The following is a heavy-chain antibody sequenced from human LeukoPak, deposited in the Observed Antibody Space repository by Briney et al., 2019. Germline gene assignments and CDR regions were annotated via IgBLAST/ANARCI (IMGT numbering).Heavy chain of an antibody. Sequence: PSETLSLTCSVSGGSISSSSNYWNWIRQPPGKGLEWIGEINHSGSTNYNPSLKTRVTISVDTSKNQFSLKLSSVTAADTAVYYCAKGNWFDPWGQGTLVTVSS. CDR2: INHSGST. CDR3: AKGNWFDP. J-gene: IGHJ5*02. CDR1: GGSISSSSNY. V-gene: IGHV4-39*07.